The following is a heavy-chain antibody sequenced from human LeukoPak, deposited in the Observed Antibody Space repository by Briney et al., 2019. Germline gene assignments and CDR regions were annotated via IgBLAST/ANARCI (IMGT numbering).Heavy chain of an antibody. Sequence: GGSLRLSCAASGFSVSNNYMTWVRQAPGKGLEWVSVFYPGGSTFYAESVRGRFTISRDNSKNTLYLQMNTLRAEDTAVYYCAKGPRASGWTYFDYWGQGTLVTVSS. D-gene: IGHD6-19*01. V-gene: IGHV3-53*01. CDR1: GFSVSNNY. J-gene: IGHJ4*02. CDR3: AKGPRASGWTYFDY. CDR2: FYPGGST.